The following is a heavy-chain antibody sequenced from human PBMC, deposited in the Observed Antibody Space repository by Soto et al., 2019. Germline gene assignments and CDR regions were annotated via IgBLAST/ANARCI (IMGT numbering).Heavy chain of an antibody. CDR2: MNPNSGNT. CDR3: ARASPGSSGWYRWFEDAFDI. Sequence: QVQLVQSGAEVKKPGASVKVSCKASGYTFTSYDINWVRQATGQGLEWMGWMNPNSGNTGYAQKFQGRVTMTRNTSISTAYMELSSLRSEDTAVYYCARASPGSSGWYRWFEDAFDIWGQGTMVTVSS. J-gene: IGHJ3*02. V-gene: IGHV1-8*01. CDR1: GYTFTSYD. D-gene: IGHD6-19*01.